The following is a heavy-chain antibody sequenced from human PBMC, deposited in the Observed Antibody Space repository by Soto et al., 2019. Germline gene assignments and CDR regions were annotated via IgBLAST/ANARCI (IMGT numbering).Heavy chain of an antibody. CDR1: GFTFSSYG. V-gene: IGHV3-33*01. CDR3: ARAGHDSSGYYYGGLDY. CDR2: IWSDGSYE. Sequence: GGSLRLSCAASGFTFSSYGMHWVRQAPGKGLEWVAVIWSDGSYEYYADSVMGRFTISRDNSKNTLYLQMNSLRAEDTAVYYCARAGHDSSGYYYGGLDYWGPGTLVTVSS. J-gene: IGHJ4*02. D-gene: IGHD3-22*01.